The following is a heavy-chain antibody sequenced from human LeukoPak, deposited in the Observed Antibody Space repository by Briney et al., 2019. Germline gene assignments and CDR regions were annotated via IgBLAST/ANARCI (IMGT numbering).Heavy chain of an antibody. CDR2: IRSNSDGGTI. CDR1: GFTFSNAW. CDR3: ATDFYDST. V-gene: IGHV3-15*07. J-gene: IGHJ5*02. Sequence: PGGSLRLSCATSGFTFSNAWMNWVRQAPGKGLEWVGRIRSNSDGGTIDYAAPVKGRFTLSRDDSKTTLYLQMNSLQTEDTDVYYCATDFYDSTWGQGTLVTVSS. D-gene: IGHD3-22*01.